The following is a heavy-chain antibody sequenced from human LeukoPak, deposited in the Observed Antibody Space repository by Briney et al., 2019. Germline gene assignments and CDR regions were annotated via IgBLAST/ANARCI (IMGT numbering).Heavy chain of an antibody. CDR2: IYYSGNT. D-gene: IGHD3-9*01. J-gene: IGHJ4*02. CDR3: ARVRLVGYDILTGYYSFDY. CDR1: VGSISTYS. Sequence: SETLSLTCTVSVGSISTYSWSWIRQPPGKGLEWIGYIYYSGNTNYNPSLKSRVTISVDTSKNQFSLKLSSVTAADTAVYYCARVRLVGYDILTGYYSFDYWGQGTLVTVSS. V-gene: IGHV4-59*01.